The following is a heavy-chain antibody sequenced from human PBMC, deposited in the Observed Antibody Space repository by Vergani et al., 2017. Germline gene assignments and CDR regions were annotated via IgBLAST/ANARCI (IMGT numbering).Heavy chain of an antibody. D-gene: IGHD2-2*01. CDR3: ARDLADIVVVPAAMDYYYYMDV. CDR2: ISAYNGNT. Sequence: QVQLVQSGAEVKKPGASVKVSCKASGYTFTSYGISWVRQAPGQGLEWMGWISAYNGNTNYAQKLQGRVTMTTDTSTSTAYMELRSLRSDDTAVYYCARDLADIVVVPAAMDYYYYMDVWGKGTTVTVSS. J-gene: IGHJ6*03. V-gene: IGHV1-18*01. CDR1: GYTFTSYG.